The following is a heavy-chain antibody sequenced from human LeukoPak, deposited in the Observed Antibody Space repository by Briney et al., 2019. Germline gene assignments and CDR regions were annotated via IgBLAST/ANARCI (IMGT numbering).Heavy chain of an antibody. CDR2: NYHSGST. Sequence: SETLSLTCAVSGGSISSSNWWSWVRQPPGKGLEWSGENYHSGSTNYNPSLKTRVTISVDKSKHQFSLKLSSVTAADTAVYYCARDVTPRRGYFDYWGQGTLVTVSS. CDR3: ARDVTPRRGYFDY. D-gene: IGHD4-23*01. J-gene: IGHJ4*02. CDR1: GGSISSSNW. V-gene: IGHV4-4*02.